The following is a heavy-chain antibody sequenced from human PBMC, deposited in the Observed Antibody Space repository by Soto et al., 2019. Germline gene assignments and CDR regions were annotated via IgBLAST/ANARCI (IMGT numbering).Heavy chain of an antibody. CDR3: ARGRATMVQGVIIPLNY. J-gene: IGHJ4*02. D-gene: IGHD3-10*01. CDR2: INHSGST. V-gene: IGHV4-34*01. CDR1: GGSFSGYY. Sequence: QVQLQQWGAGLLKPSETLSLTCAVYGGSFSGYYWSWIRQPPGKGLEWIGEINHSGSTNYNPSLKSRVTIPVDTSKNQFSLKLSSVTAADTAVYYCARGRATMVQGVIIPLNYWGQGTQVTVSS.